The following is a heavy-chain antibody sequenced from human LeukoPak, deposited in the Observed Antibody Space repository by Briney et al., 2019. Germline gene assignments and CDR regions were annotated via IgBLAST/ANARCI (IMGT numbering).Heavy chain of an antibody. D-gene: IGHD3-22*01. CDR3: ARDSSGYAFDI. V-gene: IGHV3-48*04. CDR1: GYAFRNYG. Sequence: PGGSLRLSCAASGYAFRNYGVHWVRQAPGKGLEWVSYISSSGSTIYYADSVKGRYTISRDNAKNSLYLQMNSLRAEDTAVYYCARDSSGYAFDIWGQGTMVTVSS. J-gene: IGHJ3*02. CDR2: ISSSGSTI.